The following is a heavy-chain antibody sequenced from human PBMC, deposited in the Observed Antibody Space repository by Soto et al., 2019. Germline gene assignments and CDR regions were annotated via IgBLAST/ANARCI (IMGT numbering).Heavy chain of an antibody. D-gene: IGHD1-26*01. J-gene: IGHJ4*02. Sequence: ASVKVSCQTSGYTFSAYYVHWARRAPGRGFQWLGWINPSNEITTFSEFFQGRITMTRDTFTNTVHMELNRLTSDDTAVYYCMRGGWGDSPIDYWGQGTQVTVSS. CDR2: INPSNEIT. CDR3: MRGGWGDSPIDY. CDR1: GYTFSAYY. V-gene: IGHV1-2*02.